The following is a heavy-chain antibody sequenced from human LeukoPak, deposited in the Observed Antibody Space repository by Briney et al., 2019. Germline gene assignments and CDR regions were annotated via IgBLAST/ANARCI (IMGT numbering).Heavy chain of an antibody. CDR3: AKSGNSGGPFVY. D-gene: IGHD4-23*01. V-gene: IGHV3-23*01. CDR1: GFTFSSYG. J-gene: IGHJ4*02. Sequence: GGSLRLSCAASGFTFSSYGMSWVRQAPGKGLEWVSGISASGGTTYYADSVKGRFTISRDKSKNTLYLQMNSLRAEDTAVYYCAKSGNSGGPFVYWGQGTLVTVSS. CDR2: ISASGGTT.